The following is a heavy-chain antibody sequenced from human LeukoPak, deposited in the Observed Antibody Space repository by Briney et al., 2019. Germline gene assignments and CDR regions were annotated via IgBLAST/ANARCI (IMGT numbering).Heavy chain of an antibody. J-gene: IGHJ4*02. V-gene: IGHV3-30-3*01. CDR3: ATPGGYCSSTSCRQYFDY. CDR2: ISYDGSNK. CDR1: GFTFSSYA. D-gene: IGHD2-2*01. Sequence: GGSLRLSCAASGFTFSSYAMHWVRQAPGKGLEWVAVISYDGSNKYYADSVKGRFTISRDNSKNTLYLQMNSLRAEDTAVYYRATPGGYCSSTSCRQYFDYWGQGTLVTVSS.